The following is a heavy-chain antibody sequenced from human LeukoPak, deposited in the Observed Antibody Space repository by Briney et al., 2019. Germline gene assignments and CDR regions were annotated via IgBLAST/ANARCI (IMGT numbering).Heavy chain of an antibody. J-gene: IGHJ4*02. CDR2: ISYDGNNK. Sequence: GRSLRLSCEASGFTFSNYGMHWVRQAPGKGLEWVAVISYDGNNKYYADSVKGRFTISRDNSKNTLYLQMNSLRPEDTAVYYCAEDSGSGWYVGYYFDYWGQGTLVTVSS. CDR1: GFTFSNYG. D-gene: IGHD6-19*01. V-gene: IGHV3-30*18. CDR3: AEDSGSGWYVGYYFDY.